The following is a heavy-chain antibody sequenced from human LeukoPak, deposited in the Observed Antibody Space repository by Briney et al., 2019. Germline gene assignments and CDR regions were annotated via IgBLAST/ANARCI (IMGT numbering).Heavy chain of an antibody. J-gene: IGHJ6*04. CDR2: ISYDGSNK. V-gene: IGHV3-30*04. D-gene: IGHD1-26*01. Sequence: GRSLRLSCAASGFTFSRYAMHWVRQAPGKGLEWVAVISYDGSNKYYADSVKGRFTISRDNSKNTLYLQMNSLRAEDTAVYYCARETGGDNYYYYGMDVWGKGTTVTVSS. CDR3: ARETGGDNYYYYGMDV. CDR1: GFTFSRYA.